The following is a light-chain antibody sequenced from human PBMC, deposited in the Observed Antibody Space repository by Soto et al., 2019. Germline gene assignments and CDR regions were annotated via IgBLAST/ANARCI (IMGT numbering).Light chain of an antibody. CDR3: SSYTITSTTV. V-gene: IGLV2-14*01. Sequence: QSALTQPAPVSGSPGQSITISCTGTSSDIGGYNFVSWYRQHPGKAPKLLIYEVSNRPSGVSNRFSASKSGNTASLTISGLQAEDEADYYCSSYTITSTTVFGTGTKVTVL. CDR1: SSDIGGYNF. J-gene: IGLJ1*01. CDR2: EVS.